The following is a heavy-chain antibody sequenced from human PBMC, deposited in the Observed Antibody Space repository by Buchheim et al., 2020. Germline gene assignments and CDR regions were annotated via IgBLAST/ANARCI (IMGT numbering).Heavy chain of an antibody. Sequence: EVQLVQSGAEVKKPGESLKISCKGSGYSFTSYWIGWVRQMPGKGLEWMGIIYPGDSDTRYSPSFQGQVTISADKSISTAYLQWSSLKASDTAMYYCARLYDSSGYYSQWYYYYGMDVWGQGTT. CDR2: IYPGDSDT. J-gene: IGHJ6*02. V-gene: IGHV5-51*01. CDR1: GYSFTSYW. CDR3: ARLYDSSGYYSQWYYYYGMDV. D-gene: IGHD3-22*01.